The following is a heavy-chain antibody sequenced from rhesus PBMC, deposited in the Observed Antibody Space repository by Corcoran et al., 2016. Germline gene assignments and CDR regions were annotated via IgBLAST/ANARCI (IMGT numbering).Heavy chain of an antibody. Sequence: QVQLQESGPGLVKPSETLSLTCAVSGGPISGYYYWSWIRQPPGKGLEWIGSICGSGGRNSLNPSLKGRVTLSVDTSKNRFSLKLSSVTAADTAVYYCARQRRNAFDFWGQGLRVTVSS. J-gene: IGHJ3*01. D-gene: IGHD1-14*01. V-gene: IGHV4S14*01. CDR1: GGPISGYYY. CDR2: ICGSGGRN. CDR3: ARQRRNAFDF.